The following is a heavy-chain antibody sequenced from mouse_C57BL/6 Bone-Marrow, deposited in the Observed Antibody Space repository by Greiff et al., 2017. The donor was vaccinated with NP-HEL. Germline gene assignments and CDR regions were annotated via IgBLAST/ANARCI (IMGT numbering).Heavy chain of an antibody. CDR2: IDPSDSYT. CDR3: ARGGYGPFAY. V-gene: IGHV1-59*01. CDR1: GYTFTSYW. J-gene: IGHJ3*01. D-gene: IGHD1-1*01. Sequence: QVHVKQPGAELVRPGTSVKLSCKASGYTFTSYWMHWVKQRPGQGLEWIGVIDPSDSYTNYNQKFKGKATLTVDTSSSTAYMQLSSLTSEDSAVYYCARGGYGPFAYWGQGTLVTVSA.